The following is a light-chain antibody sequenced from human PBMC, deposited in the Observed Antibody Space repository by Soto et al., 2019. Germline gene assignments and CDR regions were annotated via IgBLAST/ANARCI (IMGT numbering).Light chain of an antibody. CDR2: GAS. CDR3: QQYGSSPFA. V-gene: IGKV3-20*01. Sequence: EIVLTQSPGTLSLSPGERATLSCRASQSVSSSYLAWYQQKPGQAPRLLIYGASSRATGIPDRFSGSGSGTDFTLTISRLVSEDFAVYYCQQYGSSPFAFGPGTKVDIK. J-gene: IGKJ3*01. CDR1: QSVSSSY.